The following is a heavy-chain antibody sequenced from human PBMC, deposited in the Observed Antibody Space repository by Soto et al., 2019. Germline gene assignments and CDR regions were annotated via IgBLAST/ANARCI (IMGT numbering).Heavy chain of an antibody. CDR2: INHSGST. CDR1: GGSFSGYY. D-gene: IGHD2-21*02. J-gene: IGHJ5*01. Sequence: SETLSLTCAVYGGSFSGYYWSWIRQPPGKGLEWIGEINHSGSTNYNPSLKSRVTISVDTSKNQFSLKLTSVTAADTAMYYCVRDRDVRYCGGDCYLLDSWGQGTLVTVSS. V-gene: IGHV4-34*01. CDR3: VRDRDVRYCGGDCYLLDS.